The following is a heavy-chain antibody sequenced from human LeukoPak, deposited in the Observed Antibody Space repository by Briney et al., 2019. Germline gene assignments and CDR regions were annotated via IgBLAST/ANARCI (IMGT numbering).Heavy chain of an antibody. CDR3: AGGNSGSRTIPFDY. D-gene: IGHD1-26*01. CDR2: INNDGGST. Sequence: GGSLRLSCEVSGFTFSSCWMHWVRQGPGTGLVWVSRINNDGGSTSYADSVKGRFITSRDNSKNTLYLQMNSLRADDTAVYYCAGGNSGSRTIPFDYWGQGILVTVSS. J-gene: IGHJ4*02. V-gene: IGHV3-74*01. CDR1: GFTFSSCW.